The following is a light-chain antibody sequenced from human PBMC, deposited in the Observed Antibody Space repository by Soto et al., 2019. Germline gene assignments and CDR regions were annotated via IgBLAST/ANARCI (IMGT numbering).Light chain of an antibody. J-gene: IGLJ2*01. V-gene: IGLV1-40*01. CDR2: GNS. CDR1: SSNIGAGYD. CDR3: QSYDSSLSVVV. Sequence: QSVLTQPPSVSGAPGQRVTISCTGRSSNIGAGYDVHWYQQLPGTAPKLLIYGNSNRPSGVPDRFSGSKSGTSASLAITGLQAEDDADYYSQSYDSSLSVVVFGGGTKLTVL.